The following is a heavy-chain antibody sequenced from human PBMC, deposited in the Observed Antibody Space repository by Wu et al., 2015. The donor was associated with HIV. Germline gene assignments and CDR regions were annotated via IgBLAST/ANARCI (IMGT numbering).Heavy chain of an antibody. J-gene: IGHJ4*02. CDR1: GYTFTGYY. CDR3: ARIYPGIAVAGTVGPLY. V-gene: IGHV1-2*02. Sequence: QVQLVQSGAEVKKPGASVKVPCKASGYTFTGYYMHWVRQAPGQGLEWMGWINPNSGGTNYAQKFQGRVTMTRDTSISTAYMELSRLRSDDTAVYYCARIYPGIAVAGTVGPLYWGQGTLVTVSS. D-gene: IGHD6-19*01. CDR2: INPNSGGT.